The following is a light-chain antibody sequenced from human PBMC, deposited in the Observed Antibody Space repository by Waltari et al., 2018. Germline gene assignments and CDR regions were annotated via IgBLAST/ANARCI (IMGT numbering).Light chain of an antibody. CDR1: QSISSW. CDR3: QQYNSYLST. CDR2: DAY. J-gene: IGKJ1*01. V-gene: IGKV1-5*01. Sequence: DIQMTQSPSTLSASVGDRVTITCRASQSISSWLAWYQQKPGQAPKLLIEDAYSLESGVPSRFSGSGSGTEFTLTISSLQPDDFATYYCQQYNSYLSTFGQGTKVEIK.